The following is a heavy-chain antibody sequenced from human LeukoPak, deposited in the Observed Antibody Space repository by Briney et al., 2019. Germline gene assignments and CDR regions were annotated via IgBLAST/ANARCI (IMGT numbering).Heavy chain of an antibody. CDR3: AKYCSGGSCYWYYYYGMDV. V-gene: IGHV3-23*01. Sequence: GASLRLSCAASGFTFSSYAMSWVRQAPGKGLEWVSAISGSGGSTYYADSVKGRFTISRDNSKNTLYLQMNSLRAEDTAVYYCAKYCSGGSCYWYYYYGMDVWGKGPTVTVSS. J-gene: IGHJ6*04. CDR1: GFTFSSYA. CDR2: ISGSGGST. D-gene: IGHD2-15*01.